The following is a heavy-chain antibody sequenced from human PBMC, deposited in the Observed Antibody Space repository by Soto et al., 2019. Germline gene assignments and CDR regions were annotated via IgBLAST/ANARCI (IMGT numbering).Heavy chain of an antibody. CDR1: GGSISSSSYY. J-gene: IGHJ4*02. D-gene: IGHD3-22*01. Sequence: ASETLSLTCTVSGGSISSSSYYWGWIRQPPGKGLEWIGSIYYSGSTYYNPSLKSRVTISVDTSKNQFSLKLSSVTAADTAVYYCLGYYYDSSGYTFDYWGQGTLVTVSS. CDR3: LGYYYDSSGYTFDY. V-gene: IGHV4-39*01. CDR2: IYYSGST.